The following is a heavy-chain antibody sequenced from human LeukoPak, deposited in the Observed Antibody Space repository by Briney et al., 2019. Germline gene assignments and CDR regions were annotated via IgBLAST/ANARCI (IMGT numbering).Heavy chain of an antibody. CDR2: IIPILGIA. V-gene: IGHV1-69*04. D-gene: IGHD1-26*01. CDR3: ATGIVGAQGAFDI. J-gene: IGHJ3*02. Sequence: ASVKVSCKASGGTFGSYAISWVRQAPGQGLEWMGRIIPILGIANYAQKFQGRVTITADKSTSTAYMELSSLRSEDTAVYYCATGIVGAQGAFDIWGQGTMVTVSS. CDR1: GGTFGSYA.